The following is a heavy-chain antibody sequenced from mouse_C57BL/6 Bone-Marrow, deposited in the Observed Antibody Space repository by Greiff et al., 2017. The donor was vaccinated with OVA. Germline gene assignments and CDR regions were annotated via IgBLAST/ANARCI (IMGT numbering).Heavy chain of an antibody. D-gene: IGHD2-4*01. CDR3: ARRDLDFFAY. CDR1: GYAFTNYL. J-gene: IGHJ3*01. Sequence: QVQLQQSGAELVRPGTSVKVSCKASGYAFTNYLIEWVKQRPGQGLEWIGVINPGSGGTNYNEKFKGKATLTADKSSSTAYMQLSSLTSEDSAVYFCARRDLDFFAYWGQGTLVTVSA. V-gene: IGHV1-54*01. CDR2: INPGSGGT.